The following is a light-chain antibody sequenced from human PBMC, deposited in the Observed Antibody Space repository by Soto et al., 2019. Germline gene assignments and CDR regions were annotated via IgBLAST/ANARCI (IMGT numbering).Light chain of an antibody. Sequence: QSVLTQPRSVSGSPGQSVTISCTGTSSDVGRYDYVSWYQQYPGEAPKLIIYDVTERPSGVPDRFSGSKSGNTASLTISGLRAEDEGAYSCCSFAGSYSYVFGSGTKLTVL. V-gene: IGLV2-11*01. CDR2: DVT. CDR3: CSFAGSYSYV. J-gene: IGLJ1*01. CDR1: SSDVGRYDY.